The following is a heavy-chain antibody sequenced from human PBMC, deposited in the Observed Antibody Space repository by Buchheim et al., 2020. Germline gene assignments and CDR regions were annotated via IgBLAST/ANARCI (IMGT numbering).Heavy chain of an antibody. CDR2: IKQDGSGK. CDR1: GFTFSSYW. D-gene: IGHD3-3*01. Sequence: EVQLVESGGGLVQPGGSLRLSCAASGFTFSSYWMSWVRQAPGKGLEWVANIKQDGSGKYYVDSVKGRFTISRDNAKNSLYLQMNSLRTEDTAVYYCARDKQVVVLRFLEWLFAYYYYGMDVWGQG. J-gene: IGHJ6*02. CDR3: ARDKQVVVLRFLEWLFAYYYYGMDV. V-gene: IGHV3-7*01.